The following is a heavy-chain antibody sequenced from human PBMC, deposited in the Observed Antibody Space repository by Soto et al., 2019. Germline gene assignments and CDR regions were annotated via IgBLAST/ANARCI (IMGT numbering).Heavy chain of an antibody. V-gene: IGHV1-69*01. Sequence: QEQLVQSGAEVKKPGSSVKVSCKASEGLFSSYPISWVRQVPGQGLEWMGGIILVFQTAYYTQSFQGRVTITADESTNTAYMELSSLRSEDTAIYYCERGGSGYTWFNEFWGQGALVTVSS. D-gene: IGHD3-22*01. CDR2: IILVFQTA. CDR3: ERGGSGYTWFNEF. CDR1: EGLFSSYP. J-gene: IGHJ4*02.